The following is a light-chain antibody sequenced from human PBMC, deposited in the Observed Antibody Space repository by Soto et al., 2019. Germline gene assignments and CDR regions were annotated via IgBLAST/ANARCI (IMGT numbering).Light chain of an antibody. CDR1: QRVSNF. CDR2: DTF. V-gene: IGKV3-20*01. CDR3: QQYYSSPWT. Sequence: EIVLTQYQATMSLSAGERATVCCRASQRVSNFLSWYQQKRGQAPRLLIYDTFRRATGIPDRFSGSGSGTDFTLTISRLEPEDFAVYYCQQYYSSPWTFGLGTKVDIK. J-gene: IGKJ1*01.